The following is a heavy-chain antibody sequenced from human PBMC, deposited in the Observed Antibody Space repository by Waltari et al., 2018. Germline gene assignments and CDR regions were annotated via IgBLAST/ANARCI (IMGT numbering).Heavy chain of an antibody. D-gene: IGHD6-19*01. CDR3: ARGSGWFQH. J-gene: IGHJ1*01. CDR1: GFTFSSYA. Sequence: EVQLVESGGGLVQPGGSLRLSCAASGFTFSSYAMHWVRQAPGKGLEYVSAISSNGGSTYYADSVKGRFTISRDNSKNTLYLQRGSLRAEDMAVYYCARGSGWFQHWGQGTLVTVSS. CDR2: ISSNGGST. V-gene: IGHV3-64*07.